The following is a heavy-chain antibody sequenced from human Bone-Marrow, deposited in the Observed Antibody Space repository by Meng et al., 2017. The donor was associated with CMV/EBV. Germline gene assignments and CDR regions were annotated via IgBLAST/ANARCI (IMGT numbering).Heavy chain of an antibody. Sequence: GGSLRLSCAASGFTFSSYWMSWVRQAPGKGLEWVANIKQDGSEKYYVDSVKGRFTISRDNAKNSLYLQMNSLRAEDTAVYHCARELTVTIGQGTHYYYYGMDVWGQGTTVTVSS. CDR3: ARELTVTIGQGTHYYYYGMDV. J-gene: IGHJ6*02. CDR2: IKQDGSEK. D-gene: IGHD4-11*01. V-gene: IGHV3-7*01. CDR1: GFTFSSYW.